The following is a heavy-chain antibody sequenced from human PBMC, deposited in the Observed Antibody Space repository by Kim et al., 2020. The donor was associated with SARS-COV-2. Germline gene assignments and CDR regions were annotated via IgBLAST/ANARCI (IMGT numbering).Heavy chain of an antibody. CDR1: GFTFSSYD. J-gene: IGHJ6*02. D-gene: IGHD6-19*01. V-gene: IGHV3-13*01. CDR2: IGTAGDT. CDR3: ARATARIAVAGYYYYYGMDG. Sequence: GGSLRLSCAASGFTFSSYDMHWVRQATGKGLEWVSAIGTAGDTYYSGSVKGRFTISRENAKNSFYLQMNSLRAGDTGVYYWARATARIAVAGYYYYYGMDGWGQGTTVTVSS.